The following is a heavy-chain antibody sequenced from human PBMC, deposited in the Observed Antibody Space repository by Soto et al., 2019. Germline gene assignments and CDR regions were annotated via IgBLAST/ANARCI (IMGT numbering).Heavy chain of an antibody. Sequence: SETLSLTCTVSGGSISSGGYYWSWIRQHPGKGLEWIGYIYYSGSSYYNPSLKSRVTISVDTSKNQFSLKLSSVTAADTAVYYCARYFVAGSPITFDYWGQGTLVTVSS. CDR1: GGSISSGGYY. V-gene: IGHV4-31*03. CDR3: ARYFVAGSPITFDY. J-gene: IGHJ4*02. CDR2: IYYSGSS. D-gene: IGHD6-19*01.